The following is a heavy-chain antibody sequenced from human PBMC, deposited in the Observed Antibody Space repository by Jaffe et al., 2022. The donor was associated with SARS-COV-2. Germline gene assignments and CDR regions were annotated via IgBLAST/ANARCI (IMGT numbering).Heavy chain of an antibody. Sequence: QVQLVQSGAEVKKPGASVKVSCKASGYTFTGYYMHWVRQAPGQGLEWMGRINPNSGGTNYAQKFQGRVTMTRDTSISTAYMELSRLRSDDTAVYYCASEPCSGGSCAAFDIWGQGTMVTVSS. V-gene: IGHV1-2*06. CDR1: GYTFTGYY. CDR2: INPNSGGT. D-gene: IGHD2-15*01. J-gene: IGHJ3*02. CDR3: ASEPCSGGSCAAFDI.